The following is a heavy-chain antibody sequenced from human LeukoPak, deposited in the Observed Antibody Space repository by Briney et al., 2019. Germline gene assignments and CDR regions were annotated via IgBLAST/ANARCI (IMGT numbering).Heavy chain of an antibody. J-gene: IGHJ4*02. CDR2: IYHRGST. CDR3: ARAAPYYHGSVNHPYFDY. Sequence: SETLSLTCAVSGASITSGGSSWCWIRQPAGKGLEWIGSIYHRGSTDYNPSLKSRVTISLDRSNNQLSLKLTSVTAADTAVYYCARAAPYYHGSVNHPYFDYWGQGTLVTVSS. CDR1: GASITSGGSS. V-gene: IGHV4-30-2*01. D-gene: IGHD3-10*01.